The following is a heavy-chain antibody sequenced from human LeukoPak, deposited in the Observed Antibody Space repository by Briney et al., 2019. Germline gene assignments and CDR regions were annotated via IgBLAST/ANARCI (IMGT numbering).Heavy chain of an antibody. Sequence: PGGSLRLSCAASGFTFDDYTMHWVRQAPGKGLEWVSLISWDGGSTYYADSVKGRFTISRDNSKNSLYLQMNSLRTEDTALYYCAKDVDGSGCYYNEDIYGMDVWGQGTTVTVSS. CDR3: AKDVDGSGCYYNEDIYGMDV. CDR2: ISWDGGST. J-gene: IGHJ6*02. D-gene: IGHD3-10*01. V-gene: IGHV3-43*01. CDR1: GFTFDDYT.